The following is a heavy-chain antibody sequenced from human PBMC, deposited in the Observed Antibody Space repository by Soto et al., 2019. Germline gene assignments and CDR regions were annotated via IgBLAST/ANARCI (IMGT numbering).Heavy chain of an antibody. CDR1: GFTVSSNY. CDR3: AREGLSSNWLNWFDP. Sequence: GGSLRLSCAASGFTVSSNYMSWVRQAPGKGLEWVLVIYSGGSTYYADSVKGRFTISRDNAKNSLYLQMSSLRAEDTAVYYCAREGLSSNWLNWFDPWGQGTLVTVSS. CDR2: IYSGGST. V-gene: IGHV3-66*01. J-gene: IGHJ5*02. D-gene: IGHD6-13*01.